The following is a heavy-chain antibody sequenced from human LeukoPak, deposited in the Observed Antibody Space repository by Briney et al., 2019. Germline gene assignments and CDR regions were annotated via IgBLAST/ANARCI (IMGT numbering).Heavy chain of an antibody. D-gene: IGHD3-22*01. CDR1: GGSFSSSSYY. Sequence: SETLSLTCTVSGGSFSSSSYYWGWIRQPPGKGLEWIGSIYYSGSTYYNPSLKSRVTISVDTSKNQFSLKLSSVTAADTAVYYCARAYESSGYYYYYYYYMDVWGKGTTVTVSS. CDR2: IYYSGST. V-gene: IGHV4-39*07. J-gene: IGHJ6*03. CDR3: ARAYESSGYYYYYYYYMDV.